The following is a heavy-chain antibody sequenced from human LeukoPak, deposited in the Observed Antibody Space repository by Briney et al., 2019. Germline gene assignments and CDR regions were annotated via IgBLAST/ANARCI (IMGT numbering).Heavy chain of an antibody. V-gene: IGHV1-69*06. CDR2: IIPIFGTT. CDR3: ATVSRPTRFGVVIIPVVWFDP. CDR1: GDTFSRHA. Sequence: SVKVSCKTSGDTFSRHAISWVRQAPGQGLEWMGQIIPIFGTTKYAQKFQGRVTMTEDTSTDTAYMELSSLRSEDTAVYYCATVSRPTRFGVVIIPVVWFDPWGQGTLVTVSS. J-gene: IGHJ5*02. D-gene: IGHD3-3*01.